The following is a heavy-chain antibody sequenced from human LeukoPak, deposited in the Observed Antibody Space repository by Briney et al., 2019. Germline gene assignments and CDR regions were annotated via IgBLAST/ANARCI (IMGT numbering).Heavy chain of an antibody. CDR2: ISGSGGST. CDR3: AKEPHYAIWFGEFSSFDY. V-gene: IGHV3-23*01. CDR1: GFTFSSYG. J-gene: IGHJ4*02. D-gene: IGHD3-10*01. Sequence: PGGSLRLSCAASGFTFSSYGMSWVRQAPGKGLEWVSAISGSGGSTYYADSVKGRFTISRDNSKNTLYLQMNSLRAEDTAVYYCAKEPHYAIWFGEFSSFDYWGQGTLVTVSS.